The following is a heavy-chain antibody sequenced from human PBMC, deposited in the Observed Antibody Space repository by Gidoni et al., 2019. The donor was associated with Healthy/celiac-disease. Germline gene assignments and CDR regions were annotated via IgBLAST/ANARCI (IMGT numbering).Heavy chain of an antibody. J-gene: IGHJ4*02. CDR3: ARIESRLGGMYY. CDR2: IYSGGST. V-gene: IGHV3-53*01. Sequence: EGLLVESGGGLIQPGGSLRLSCAASGFTVSSNYMSWVRQAPGKGLEWVSVIYSGGSTYYADSVKGRFTISRDNSKNTLYLQMNSLRAEDTAVYYCARIESRLGGMYYWGQGTLVTVSS. CDR1: GFTVSSNY. D-gene: IGHD3-16*01.